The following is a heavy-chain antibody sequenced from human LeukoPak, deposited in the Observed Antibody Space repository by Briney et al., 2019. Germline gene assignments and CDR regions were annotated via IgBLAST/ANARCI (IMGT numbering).Heavy chain of an antibody. CDR2: IYYTGST. D-gene: IGHD3-22*01. Sequence: SETLSLTCTVSGGSISSGDYYWTWIRQHPGKGLEWIGYIYYTGSTYYNPSLRSRLTVSVDTSKNQFSLNLNSVTAADTAVYYCARGDSSGAENAFDIWGQGTMVTVSS. V-gene: IGHV4-31*03. CDR1: GGSISSGDYY. CDR3: ARGDSSGAENAFDI. J-gene: IGHJ3*02.